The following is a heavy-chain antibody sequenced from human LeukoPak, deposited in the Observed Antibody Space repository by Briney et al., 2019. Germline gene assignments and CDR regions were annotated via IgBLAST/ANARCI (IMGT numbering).Heavy chain of an antibody. CDR1: GFTFSSYW. V-gene: IGHV3-74*01. Sequence: GGSLRLSCGASGFTFSSYWMHWVRQAPGKGLVWVSRIKSDGSTTNYADSVRGRFTISRDNAKNTLYLQMNSLRAEDTAVYYCARDSSGTVGYWGQGTLVTVSS. CDR3: ARDSSGTVGY. CDR2: IKSDGSTT. D-gene: IGHD3-22*01. J-gene: IGHJ4*02.